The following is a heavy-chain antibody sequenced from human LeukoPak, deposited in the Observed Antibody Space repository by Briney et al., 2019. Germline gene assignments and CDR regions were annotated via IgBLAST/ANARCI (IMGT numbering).Heavy chain of an antibody. CDR2: INPNSGGT. CDR1: GYTFTGYY. D-gene: IGHD4-17*01. V-gene: IGHV1-2*02. CDR3: ARGRLSTRGSTVTTRDDY. J-gene: IGHJ4*02. Sequence: ASVKVSCKASGYTFTGYYMHWVRQAPGQGLEWMGWINPNSGGTNYAQKFQGRVTMTRDTSISTAYMELSSLRSEDTAVYYCARGRLSTRGSTVTTRDDYWGQGTLVTVSS.